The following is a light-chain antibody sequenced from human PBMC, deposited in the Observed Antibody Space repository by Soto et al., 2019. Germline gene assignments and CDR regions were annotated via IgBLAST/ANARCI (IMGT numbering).Light chain of an antibody. CDR2: KAS. J-gene: IGKJ5*01. CDR3: QQYHSYPLT. Sequence: GDRVTITCRASQSIINLLAWYQQKPGRAPTLLIYKASTLESGVPSRFSGSGSGTEYSLTISSLQPDDSATYYCQQYHSYPLTFGQGTRLDIK. CDR1: QSIINL. V-gene: IGKV1-5*03.